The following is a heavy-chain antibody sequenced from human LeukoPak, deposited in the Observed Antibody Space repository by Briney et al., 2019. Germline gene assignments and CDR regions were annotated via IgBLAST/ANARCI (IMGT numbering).Heavy chain of an antibody. CDR3: AKYYYDSSGSRHFDY. J-gene: IGHJ4*02. Sequence: GGSLRLSCAASGFTFSSYAMTWVRQAPGKGLEWVSAISGSGGSTYYADSVKGRFTISRDNSKNTLYLQMNSLRAEDTAVYYCAKYYYDSSGSRHFDYWGQGTLVTVSS. CDR2: ISGSGGST. V-gene: IGHV3-23*01. CDR1: GFTFSSYA. D-gene: IGHD3-22*01.